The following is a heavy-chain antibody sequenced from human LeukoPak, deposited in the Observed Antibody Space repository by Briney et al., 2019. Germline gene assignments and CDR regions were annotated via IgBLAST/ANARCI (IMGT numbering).Heavy chain of an antibody. Sequence: ASVKVSCEASGYIFTGYYIHWVRQAPGQGLEWMGWINPNNGATNYAQKFQDRVTMTRDTSISTAYMELSRLRSDDTAVYYCARGSWLANFDYWGQGTLVTVSS. CDR1: GYIFTGYY. D-gene: IGHD6-19*01. CDR3: ARGSWLANFDY. CDR2: INPNNGAT. V-gene: IGHV1-2*02. J-gene: IGHJ4*02.